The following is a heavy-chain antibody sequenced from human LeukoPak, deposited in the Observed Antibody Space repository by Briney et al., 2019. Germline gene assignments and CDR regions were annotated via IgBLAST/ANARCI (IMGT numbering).Heavy chain of an antibody. Sequence: PGMSLRLSCAASGITFDDYAMHWVRQAPGKGLEWVSGISWNSGRIGYADSVKGRFTISRDTAKNSLYLQMNSLRAEDTALYYCAKGSGWYLEYYFDYWGQGTLVTVSS. D-gene: IGHD6-19*01. J-gene: IGHJ4*02. CDR3: AKGSGWYLEYYFDY. CDR2: ISWNSGRI. CDR1: GITFDDYA. V-gene: IGHV3-9*01.